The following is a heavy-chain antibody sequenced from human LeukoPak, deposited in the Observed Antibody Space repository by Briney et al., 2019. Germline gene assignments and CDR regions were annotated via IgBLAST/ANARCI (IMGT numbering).Heavy chain of an antibody. V-gene: IGHV1-3*01. CDR3: ARDGRNIVVFDY. CDR2: INAGNGNT. Sequence: ASVKVSCKASGYTFTSYAMHWVRQAPGQRLEWMGWINAGNGNTKYSQKFQGRVTITRDTSASTAYMELSSPRSEDTAVYYCARDGRNIVVFDYWGQGTLVTVSS. D-gene: IGHD2-21*01. J-gene: IGHJ4*02. CDR1: GYTFTSYA.